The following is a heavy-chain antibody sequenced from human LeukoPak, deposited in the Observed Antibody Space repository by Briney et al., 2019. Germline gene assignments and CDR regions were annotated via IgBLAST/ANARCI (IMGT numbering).Heavy chain of an antibody. J-gene: IGHJ4*02. D-gene: IGHD6-13*01. V-gene: IGHV4-59*01. CDR1: GGSISSYY. CDR2: IYYSGST. Sequence: SETLSLTCIVSGGSISSYYWSWIRQPPGKGLEWIGYIYYSGSTNYNPSLKSRVTISVDTSKNQFSLKLSSVTAADTAVYYCARGLMMAVAGGREFHYWGQGTLVTVSS. CDR3: ARGLMMAVAGGREFHY.